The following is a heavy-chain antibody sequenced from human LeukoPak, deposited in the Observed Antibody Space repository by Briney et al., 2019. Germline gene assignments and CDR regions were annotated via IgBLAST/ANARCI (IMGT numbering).Heavy chain of an antibody. V-gene: IGHV3-23*01. D-gene: IGHD3-22*01. CDR3: AKDLAYYDSSGPGY. CDR2: ISGSGGST. CDR1: GFTFSSYA. Sequence: GGSLRLSCAAPGFTFSSYAMSWVRQAPGKGLEWVSAISGSGGSTYYADSVKGRFTISRDNSKNTLYLQMNSLRAEDTAVYYCAKDLAYYDSSGPGYWGQGTLVTVSS. J-gene: IGHJ4*02.